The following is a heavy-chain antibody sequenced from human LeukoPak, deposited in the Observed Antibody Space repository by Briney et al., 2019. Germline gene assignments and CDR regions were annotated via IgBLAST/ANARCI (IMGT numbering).Heavy chain of an antibody. D-gene: IGHD1-26*01. J-gene: IGHJ4*02. CDR3: AREVGSYSEGDY. V-gene: IGHV3-74*01. CDR1: GFNFSSYW. Sequence: GGSLRLSCTASGFNFSSYWMHWVRQAPGKGLVWVSRINSDGSSTSYADSVKGRFTISRDNAKNTLYLQMNSLRAEDTAVYYCAREVGSYSEGDYWGQGTLVTVSS. CDR2: INSDGSST.